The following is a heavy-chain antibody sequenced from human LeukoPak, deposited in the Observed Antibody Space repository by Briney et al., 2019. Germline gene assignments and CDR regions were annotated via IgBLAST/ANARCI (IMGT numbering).Heavy chain of an antibody. CDR1: GLTLSNAW. J-gene: IGHJ4*02. D-gene: IGHD2-15*01. CDR2: IKSKTDGGIK. CDR3: ATGWSGYFDS. V-gene: IGHV3-15*01. Sequence: GGSLRLSCAASGLTLSNAWMTWVRQASGKGLEWVARIKSKTDGGIKDYAAPVKGTFTISRDDSENTVYLQMNSLKIEDTAVYYCATGWSGYFDSWGQGTLVFVSS.